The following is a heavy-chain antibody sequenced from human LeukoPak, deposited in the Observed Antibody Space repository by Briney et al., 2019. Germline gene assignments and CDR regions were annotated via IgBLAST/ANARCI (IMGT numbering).Heavy chain of an antibody. D-gene: IGHD5-18*01. Sequence: SETLSLTCTVSGGSISTGGYYWPWIRQHPGKVLEWIGYIYNSGTTYYNPSLESRVTISGDTSKNQFSLKLNSVTAADTGVYYCARTAGWSYGFDYWGQGTLVTVSS. CDR1: GGSISTGGYY. J-gene: IGHJ4*02. V-gene: IGHV4-31*03. CDR2: IYNSGTT. CDR3: ARTAGWSYGFDY.